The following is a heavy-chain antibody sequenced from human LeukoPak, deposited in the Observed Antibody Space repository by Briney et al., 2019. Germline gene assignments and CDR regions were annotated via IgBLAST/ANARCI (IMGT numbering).Heavy chain of an antibody. CDR2: IKSKTDGGTT. D-gene: IGHD3-16*02. CDR1: GFTFSNAW. Sequence: GGSLRLSRAASGFTFSNAWMSWVRQAPGKGLEWVGRIKSKTDGGTTDYAAPVKGRFTISRDDSKNTLYLQMNSLKTEDTAVYYCTTKLYDYVWGSYRYPESSSDAFDIWGQGTMVTVSS. CDR3: TTKLYDYVWGSYRYPESSSDAFDI. J-gene: IGHJ3*02. V-gene: IGHV3-15*01.